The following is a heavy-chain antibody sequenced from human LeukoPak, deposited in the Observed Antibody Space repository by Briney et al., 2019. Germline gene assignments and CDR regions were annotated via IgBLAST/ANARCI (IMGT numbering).Heavy chain of an antibody. CDR1: GGSISSYY. CDR3: ARLSWDYYDSSGYSLFDY. D-gene: IGHD3-22*01. V-gene: IGHV4-59*08. CDR2: IYYSGST. J-gene: IGHJ4*02. Sequence: SETLSLTCTVSGGSISSYYWSWIRQPPGKGLEWIGYIYYSGSTNYNPSLKSRVTISVDTSKNQFSLKLSSVTAADTAVYYCARLSWDYYDSSGYSLFDYWGQGTLVTVSS.